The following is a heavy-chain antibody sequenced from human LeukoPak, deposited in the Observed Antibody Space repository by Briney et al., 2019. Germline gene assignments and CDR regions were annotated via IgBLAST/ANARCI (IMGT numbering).Heavy chain of an antibody. J-gene: IGHJ6*03. CDR3: ASSPSHYYYMDV. CDR1: GGSISSYY. V-gene: IGHV4-4*09. Sequence: SETLSLTCTVSGGSISSYYWSWIRQPPGKGLEWIGYIYTSGSTNYNPSLKSRVTISVDTSKNQFSLKLSPVTAADTAVYYCASSPSHYYYMDVWGKGTTVTVSS. CDR2: IYTSGST.